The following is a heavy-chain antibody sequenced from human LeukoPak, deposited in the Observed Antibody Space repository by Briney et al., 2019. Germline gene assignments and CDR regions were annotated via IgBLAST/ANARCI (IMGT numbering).Heavy chain of an antibody. V-gene: IGHV1-18*01. CDR2: ISVYNDNT. Sequence: ASVKVSCKASSFIFNNYGISWVRQAPGQGLEWMGWISVYNDNTKYSQNLQGRVTLTTDKSTNTAYMELRSLRSDDTAIYYCARAVSGGSSFFYMDVWGKGTMVTISS. J-gene: IGHJ6*03. CDR1: SFIFNNYG. CDR3: ARAVSGGSSFFYMDV. D-gene: IGHD2-15*01.